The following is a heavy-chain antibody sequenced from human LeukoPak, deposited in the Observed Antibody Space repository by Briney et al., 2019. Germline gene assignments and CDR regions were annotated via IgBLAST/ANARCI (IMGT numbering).Heavy chain of an antibody. D-gene: IGHD5-18*01. Sequence: GGSLRLSCAASGFTVSSNYMSWVRQAPGKGLEWVSVIYSGGSTYYADSVKGRFTISRDNSKNTLYLQMNSLRAEDTAVYYCARVDTATALDYWGQGTLVTVPS. CDR3: ARVDTATALDY. V-gene: IGHV3-53*01. CDR1: GFTVSSNY. J-gene: IGHJ4*02. CDR2: IYSGGST.